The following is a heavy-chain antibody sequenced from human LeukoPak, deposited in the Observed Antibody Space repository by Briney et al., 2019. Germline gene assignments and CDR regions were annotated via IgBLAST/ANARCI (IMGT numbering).Heavy chain of an antibody. CDR2: IYSSGST. CDR3: ATYYCSSVCRFEN. D-gene: IGHD2-2*01. Sequence: SETLSLTCTVSGGSISSGGYYWSWIRQHPGKGLEWFGRIYSSGSTNYNPSLKSRVTMSVDTSKNQFSLKLSSVTAADTAMYYCATYYCSSVCRFENWGQGTLVTVSS. J-gene: IGHJ4*02. V-gene: IGHV4-61*08. CDR1: GGSISSGGYY.